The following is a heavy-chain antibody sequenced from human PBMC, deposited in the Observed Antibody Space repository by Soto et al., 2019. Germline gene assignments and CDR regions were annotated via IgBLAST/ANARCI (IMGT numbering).Heavy chain of an antibody. CDR1: GGSISSSNYY. V-gene: IGHV4-61*05. CDR2: IYYNGIT. Sequence: SETLSLTCTVSGGSISSSNYYWSWIRQPPGKGLEWIGYIYYNGITNYNPSLKSRVTISVDTSKNQFSLKLSSVTAADTAVYYCARCRDGYNSARWFDPWGQGNLVTVSS. CDR3: ARCRDGYNSARWFDP. J-gene: IGHJ5*02. D-gene: IGHD1-1*01.